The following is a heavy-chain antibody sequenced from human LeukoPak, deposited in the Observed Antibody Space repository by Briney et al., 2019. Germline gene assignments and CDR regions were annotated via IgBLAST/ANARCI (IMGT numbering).Heavy chain of an antibody. D-gene: IGHD5-24*01. CDR2: INQGGSEK. J-gene: IGHJ4*02. Sequence: GGSLRLSCAVSGLTFRSYWMIWVRQAPGKGLEGVANINQGGSEKYFVDSVRGRFTISRDNAKNLLHLQMDTLRADATAVYYCARERDGRFFDYWGQGTLVTVSS. V-gene: IGHV3-7*01. CDR1: GLTFRSYW. CDR3: ARERDGRFFDY.